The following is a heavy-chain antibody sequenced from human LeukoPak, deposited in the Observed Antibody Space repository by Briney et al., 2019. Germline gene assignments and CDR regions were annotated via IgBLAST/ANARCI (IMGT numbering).Heavy chain of an antibody. V-gene: IGHV4-59*01. CDR2: IYYSGST. D-gene: IGHD4-23*01. CDR1: GGSISSYY. CDR3: AGTPSYGGNLYNWFDP. J-gene: IGHJ5*02. Sequence: PSQTLSLNCTVSGGSISSYYWSWIRQPPGKGLEWIGYIYYSGSTNYNPSLKSRVTISVDTSKNQFSLKLSSVTAADTAVYYCAGTPSYGGNLYNWFDPWGQGTLVTVSS.